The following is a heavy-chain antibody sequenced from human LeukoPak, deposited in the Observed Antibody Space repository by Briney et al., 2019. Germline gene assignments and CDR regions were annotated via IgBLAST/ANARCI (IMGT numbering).Heavy chain of an antibody. D-gene: IGHD6-19*01. Sequence: PGGSLRLSCAASGFTVSTNYMSWVRQAPGKGLECVSVIYSGGSTYYSDSVKGRFTLSTDNSKNTLYLQMNSLRAEYTAVNYCARGWYSSGWYYFDYWGQGTLVTVSS. CDR1: GFTVSTNY. CDR3: ARGWYSSGWYYFDY. J-gene: IGHJ4*02. V-gene: IGHV3-53*01. CDR2: IYSGGST.